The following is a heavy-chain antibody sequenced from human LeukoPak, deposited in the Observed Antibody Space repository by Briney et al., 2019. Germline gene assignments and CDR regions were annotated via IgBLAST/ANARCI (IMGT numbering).Heavy chain of an antibody. J-gene: IGHJ5*02. CDR2: IYNDGTST. CDR3: VRGNLDP. CDR1: GFTFSNYW. Sequence: HPGGSLRLSCAASGFTFSNYWMHWVRQAPGKGLVWVSRIYNDGTSTTYADSVKGRFTISIDNAKNTLYLQMNSLRAEDTAVYYCVRGNLDPWGQGTLVTVSS. V-gene: IGHV3-74*01. D-gene: IGHD1-14*01.